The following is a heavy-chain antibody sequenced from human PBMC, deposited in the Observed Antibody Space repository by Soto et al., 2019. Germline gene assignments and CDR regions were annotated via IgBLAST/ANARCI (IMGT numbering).Heavy chain of an antibody. V-gene: IGHV3-30-3*01. CDR2: ISYDGSSE. CDR1: GFLFSAYD. Sequence: QVRLVESGGGLVQPGRSMRLSCEASGFLFSAYDMHWVRQAPGKGLEWVASISYDGSSEDYADSVKGRFTISRENSTLTVYLRMNSLRREDSAMYFCARVAGHSGYDLGHWGQGSLVTVSS. J-gene: IGHJ1*01. CDR3: ARVAGHSGYDLGH. D-gene: IGHD5-12*01.